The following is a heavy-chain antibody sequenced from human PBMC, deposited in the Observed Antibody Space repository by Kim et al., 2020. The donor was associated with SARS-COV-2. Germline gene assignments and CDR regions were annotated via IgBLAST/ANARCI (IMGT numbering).Heavy chain of an antibody. CDR2: INHSGST. J-gene: IGHJ4*02. CDR1: GGSFSGYY. V-gene: IGHV4-34*01. Sequence: SETLSLTCAVYGGSFSGYYWSWIRQPPGKGLEWIGEINHSGSTNYNPSLKSRVTISVDTSKNQFSLKLSSVTAADTAVYYCARGGDVRWNYFDYWGQGTLVTVSS. D-gene: IGHD4-17*01. CDR3: ARGGDVRWNYFDY.